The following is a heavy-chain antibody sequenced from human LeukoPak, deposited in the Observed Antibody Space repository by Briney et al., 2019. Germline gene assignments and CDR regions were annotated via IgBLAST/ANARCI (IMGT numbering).Heavy chain of an antibody. Sequence: SETLSLTCTVSGGSISSSSYYWGWIRQPPGTGLEWIGSIYYSGSTYYNPSLKSRVTISVDTSKNQFSLKLNSVTAADTAVYYCASEVRGVLTDYWGQGTLVTVSS. CDR1: GGSISSSSYY. D-gene: IGHD3-10*01. J-gene: IGHJ4*02. V-gene: IGHV4-39*02. CDR3: ASEVRGVLTDY. CDR2: IYYSGST.